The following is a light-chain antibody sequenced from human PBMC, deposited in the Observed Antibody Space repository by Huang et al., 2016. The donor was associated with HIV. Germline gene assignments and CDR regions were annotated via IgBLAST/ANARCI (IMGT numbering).Light chain of an antibody. CDR3: QQSYETPLT. CDR2: AAS. V-gene: IGKV1-NL1*01. CDR1: QGIANS. J-gene: IGKJ4*01. Sequence: DIQMTQSPSSLSASVGDRVTITCRASQGIANSLAWYQQKPGKAPKLLLYAASKLESGVPSRVSGSGSGTDYTLTISSLQPEDFTSYYCQQSYETPLTFGGGTKVEIK.